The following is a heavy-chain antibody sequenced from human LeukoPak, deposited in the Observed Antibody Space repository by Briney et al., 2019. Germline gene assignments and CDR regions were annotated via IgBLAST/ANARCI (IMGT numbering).Heavy chain of an antibody. V-gene: IGHV4-39*07. CDR2: INHSGST. J-gene: IGHJ4*02. CDR3: ARVRQGY. Sequence: SETLSLTCTVSGGSISSSNFYWGWIRQPPGKGLEWIGEINHSGSTNYNPSLKSRVTISVDTSKNQFSLKLSSVTAADTAVYYCARVRQGYWGQGTLVTVSS. CDR1: GGSISSSNFY.